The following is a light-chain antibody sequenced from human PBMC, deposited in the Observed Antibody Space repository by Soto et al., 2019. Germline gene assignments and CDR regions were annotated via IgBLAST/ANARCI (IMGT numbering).Light chain of an antibody. Sequence: EIVMTQSPATLSVSPGERVTLSCRASRSVSNNLAWHQQRPGQAPRLLIYGASTRATGIPARFSGSWSGTEFTLTISSLQSEDSAVYYCQQYNNWPLTFDQGTRLQI. J-gene: IGKJ5*01. CDR1: RSVSNN. V-gene: IGKV3-15*01. CDR2: GAS. CDR3: QQYNNWPLT.